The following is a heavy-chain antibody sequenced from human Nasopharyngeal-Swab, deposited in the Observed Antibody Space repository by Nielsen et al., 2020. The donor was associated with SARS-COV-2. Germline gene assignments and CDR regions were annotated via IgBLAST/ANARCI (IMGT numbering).Heavy chain of an antibody. CDR1: GFTFSDYY. D-gene: IGHD5-24*01. CDR3: AGGDGFPEGDY. J-gene: IGHJ4*02. CDR2: ISSSSSYT. V-gene: IGHV3-11*03. Sequence: GESLKISCAASGFTFSDYYMSWIRQAPGKGLEWVSYISSSSSYTNYADSVKGRFTISRDNAKNSLYLQMNSPRAEDTAVYYCAGGDGFPEGDYWGQGTLVTVSS.